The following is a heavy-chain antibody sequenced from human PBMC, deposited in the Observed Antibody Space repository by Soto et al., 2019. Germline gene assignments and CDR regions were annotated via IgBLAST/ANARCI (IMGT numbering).Heavy chain of an antibody. CDR3: ARGGHSSSWYRLEAYFFDY. CDR1: GFTFKSYG. Sequence: ESGGGVVQPGRSLRLSCEASGFTFKSYGMHWVRQASGKGLEWVAVVWYDGTNKKYADSVKGRFNIYRDNSKNTLYLQMDSLRAEDTGIYYCARGGHSSSWYRLEAYFFDYWGQGSLVTVSS. V-gene: IGHV3-33*01. CDR2: VWYDGTNK. J-gene: IGHJ4*02. D-gene: IGHD6-13*01.